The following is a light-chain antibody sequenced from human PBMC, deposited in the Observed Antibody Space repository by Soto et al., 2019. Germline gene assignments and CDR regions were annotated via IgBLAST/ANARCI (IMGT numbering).Light chain of an antibody. CDR2: DAS. Sequence: ELLLTPSPSTLSLSPGERATLSCRASQSVSSYLAWYQQKPGQTPRLLIYDASNRATGIPARFSGSGSGTDFTLTISRLEPEDFAVYYCQQYGSSPGTFGQGTKVDIK. CDR1: QSVSSY. J-gene: IGKJ1*01. V-gene: IGKV3-20*01. CDR3: QQYGSSPGT.